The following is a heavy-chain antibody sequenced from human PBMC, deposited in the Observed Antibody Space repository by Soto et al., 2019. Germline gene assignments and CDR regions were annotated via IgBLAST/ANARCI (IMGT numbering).Heavy chain of an antibody. Sequence: QLQLQESGPGLVKPSETLSLTCTVSGGSISSSSYYWGWIRQPPGKGLEWIGSIYYSGSTYYNPSLKSRVTISVDTSKNQFSLKLSSVTAADTAVYYCARQGILYYGSRDYWGQGTLVTVSS. J-gene: IGHJ4*02. CDR1: GGSISSSSYY. D-gene: IGHD2-8*01. V-gene: IGHV4-39*01. CDR3: ARQGILYYGSRDY. CDR2: IYYSGST.